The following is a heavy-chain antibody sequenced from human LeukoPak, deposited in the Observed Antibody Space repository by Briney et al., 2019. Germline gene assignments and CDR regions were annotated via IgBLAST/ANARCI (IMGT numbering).Heavy chain of an antibody. CDR2: IYYSGST. V-gene: IGHV4-39*01. J-gene: IGHJ4*02. CDR3: ARGYYYGPGSYYTPFGY. D-gene: IGHD3-10*01. Sequence: SETLSLTCTVSGGSISSSSYYWGWIRQPPGKGLEWIGSIYYSGSTYYNPSLKSRVTISVDTSKNQFSLKLSSVTAADTAVYYCARGYYYGPGSYYTPFGYWGQGTLVTVSS. CDR1: GGSISSSSYY.